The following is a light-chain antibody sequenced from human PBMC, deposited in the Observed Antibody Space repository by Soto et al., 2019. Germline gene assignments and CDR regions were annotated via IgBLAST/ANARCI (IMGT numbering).Light chain of an antibody. CDR3: QQSYTTPLP. Sequence: DIQMTQSPSSLSASVGDRVTITCRASQSISSYLNWYQQKPGKAPNLLIYAASSLQSGVPSRFSGSGSGTDFTLTISSRQPEDFATYYCQQSYTTPLPFGQGTKVEIK. CDR2: AAS. CDR1: QSISSY. J-gene: IGKJ1*01. V-gene: IGKV1-39*01.